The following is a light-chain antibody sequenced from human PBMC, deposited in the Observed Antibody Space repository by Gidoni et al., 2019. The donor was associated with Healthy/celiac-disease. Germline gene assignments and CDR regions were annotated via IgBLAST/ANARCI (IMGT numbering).Light chain of an antibody. J-gene: IGKJ2*01. CDR3: T. CDR1: QSISSY. CDR2: AAS. V-gene: IGKV1-39*01. Sequence: DIKMTKSPSSLSASVGDRVTITCRASQSISSYLNWYQQKPGKAPKLLIYAASRLQSGVPSRFSGIGSGTDFTLTISSLQPEDFATYFATFGQGTKLEIK.